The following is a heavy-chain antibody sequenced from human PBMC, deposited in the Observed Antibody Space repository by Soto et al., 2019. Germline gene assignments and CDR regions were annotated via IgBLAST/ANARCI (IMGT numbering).Heavy chain of an antibody. J-gene: IGHJ3*02. V-gene: IGHV5-51*01. Sequence: GESLKISCKGSGYSFTSYRIGWVRQMPGKGLGWMGIIYPGDSDTRYSPSFQGQVTISADKSISTAYLQWSSLKASDTAMYYCARSNILTGYGAFDIWGQGTMVTVSS. CDR2: IYPGDSDT. CDR1: GYSFTSYR. CDR3: ARSNILTGYGAFDI. D-gene: IGHD3-9*01.